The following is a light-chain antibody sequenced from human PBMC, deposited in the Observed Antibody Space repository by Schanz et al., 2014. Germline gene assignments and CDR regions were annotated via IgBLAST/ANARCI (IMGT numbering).Light chain of an antibody. J-gene: IGLJ3*02. CDR2: RNN. V-gene: IGLV1-44*01. CDR3: GTWDSSLSAGV. CDR1: SSNIGSNP. Sequence: QSVLTQPPSASGTPGQRVTISCSGSSSNIGSNPVNWYQQLPGTAPKLLIYRNNHRPSGVPDRFSDSKSGTSATLCITGLQTGDEADYYCGTWDSSLSAGVFGGGTKLTVL.